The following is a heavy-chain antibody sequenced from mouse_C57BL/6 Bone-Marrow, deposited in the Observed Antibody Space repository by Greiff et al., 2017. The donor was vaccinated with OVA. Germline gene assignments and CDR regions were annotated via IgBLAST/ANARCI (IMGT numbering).Heavy chain of an antibody. J-gene: IGHJ2*01. V-gene: IGHV1-63*01. Sequence: QVQLQQSGAELVRPGTSVKMSCKASGYTFTNYWIGWAKQRPGHGLEWIGDIYPGGGYTNYNEKFKGKAKLNADKSSSTAYMQFSSLTSEDSAIYYCARQRWLLPDYWGQGTTLTVSS. D-gene: IGHD2-3*01. CDR2: IYPGGGYT. CDR3: ARQRWLLPDY. CDR1: GYTFTNYW.